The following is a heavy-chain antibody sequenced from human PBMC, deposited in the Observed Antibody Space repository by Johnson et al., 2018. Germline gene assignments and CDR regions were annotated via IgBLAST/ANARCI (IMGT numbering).Heavy chain of an antibody. CDR2: LIPLFGTA. J-gene: IGHJ6*03. Sequence: QVQLVQSGAEVKKPGSSXKVSCKASGGTFSSYAISWVRQAPGQGLEWMGGLIPLFGTANYAQKFQGRVTITADESTSTAYMELGSLRSEDTAVYYCARGRRIVATSYYYYYMDVWGKGTTVTVSS. CDR1: GGTFSSYA. CDR3: ARGRRIVATSYYYYYMDV. D-gene: IGHD5-12*01. V-gene: IGHV1-69*01.